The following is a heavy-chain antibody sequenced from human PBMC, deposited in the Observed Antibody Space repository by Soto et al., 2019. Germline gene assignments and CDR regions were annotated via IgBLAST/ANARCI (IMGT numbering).Heavy chain of an antibody. CDR2: IYYSGST. CDR3: ARHNLMVVAAMWYFDL. Sequence: QLQLQESGPGLVKPSETLSLTCTVSGGSISSSSYYWGWIRQPPGKGLEWIGSIYYSGSTYYNPSLKSRVTISVDTSKNQFSLKLSSVTAADTAVYYCARHNLMVVAAMWYFDLWGRGTLVTVSS. V-gene: IGHV4-39*01. J-gene: IGHJ2*01. CDR1: GGSISSSSYY. D-gene: IGHD2-15*01.